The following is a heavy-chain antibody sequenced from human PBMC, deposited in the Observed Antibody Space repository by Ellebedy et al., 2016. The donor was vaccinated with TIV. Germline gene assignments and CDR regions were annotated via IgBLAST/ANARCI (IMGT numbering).Heavy chain of an antibody. CDR3: AKGRISSTYDGLDI. Sequence: GESLKISXAASSAFIVSHEYMNWVRQAPGKGLEWISLIFSGGGIQYADSVKGRFTISRDHSKNTLYLQMNSLRVDDTAVYYCAKGRISSTYDGLDIWGQGTMVTVSS. J-gene: IGHJ3*02. CDR2: IFSGGGI. V-gene: IGHV3-53*01. D-gene: IGHD2-2*01. CDR1: SAFIVSHEY.